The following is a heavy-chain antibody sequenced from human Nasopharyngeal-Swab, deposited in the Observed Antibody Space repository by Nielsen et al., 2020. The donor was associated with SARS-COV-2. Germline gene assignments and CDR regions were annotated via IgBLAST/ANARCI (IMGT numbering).Heavy chain of an antibody. D-gene: IGHD3-22*01. V-gene: IGHV3-30*18. CDR2: ISYDGTNK. CDR3: AKERFPPLTSGFYYGPFDY. CDR1: AFTFSSYG. J-gene: IGHJ4*02. Sequence: GGSLRPSCSASAFTFSSYGMHWVRQAPGKGLEWVAVISYDGTNKYYADSVKGRFTISRDNSKNTLYLQMNSLRAEDTAVYYCAKERFPPLTSGFYYGPFDYWGQGTLVTVSS.